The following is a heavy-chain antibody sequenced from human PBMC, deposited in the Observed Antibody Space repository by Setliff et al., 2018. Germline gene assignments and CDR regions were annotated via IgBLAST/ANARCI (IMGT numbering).Heavy chain of an antibody. V-gene: IGHV4-39*01. J-gene: IGHJ4*02. CDR3: ATWNGRYSDN. CDR1: NGSISSGNYF. CDR2: IFYTGST. Sequence: PSETLSLTCTVSNGSISSGNYFWGWIRQPPGKGLEWMGSIFYTGSTYYSPSLKSRVTMSIDTSKNTLYLQMGSLRTEDMAVYYCATWNGRYSDNWGQGTLVTVSS. D-gene: IGHD1-26*01.